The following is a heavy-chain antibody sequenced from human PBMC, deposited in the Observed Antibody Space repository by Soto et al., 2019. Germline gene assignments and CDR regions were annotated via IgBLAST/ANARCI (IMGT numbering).Heavy chain of an antibody. CDR1: GGSISSGGYY. CDR3: ARDKTQTGYSSSWYDYYYMHV. CDR2: IYYSGST. Sequence: PSETLSLTCTVSGGSISSGGYYWSWIRQHPGKGLEWIGYIYYSGSTYYNPSLKSRVTISVDTSKNQFSLKLSSVTAADTAVYYCARDKTQTGYSSSWYDYYYMHVWGKGTTVTVSS. D-gene: IGHD6-13*01. J-gene: IGHJ6*03. V-gene: IGHV4-31*03.